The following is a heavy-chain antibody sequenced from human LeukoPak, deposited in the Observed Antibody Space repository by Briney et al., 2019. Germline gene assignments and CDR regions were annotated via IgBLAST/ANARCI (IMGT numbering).Heavy chain of an antibody. J-gene: IGHJ4*02. CDR3: AKRDSVGLFYFHY. Sequence: GGSLRLSCAASGFTFRGYAMSWVRHAPGKGLEWVSAVGGSGGDTYYADSVKGRFTISRDNSKNTLCLQMNSLRDEDTAAYYCAKRDSVGLFYFHYWGQGTLVTVSS. V-gene: IGHV3-23*01. CDR2: VGGSGGDT. CDR1: GFTFRGYA.